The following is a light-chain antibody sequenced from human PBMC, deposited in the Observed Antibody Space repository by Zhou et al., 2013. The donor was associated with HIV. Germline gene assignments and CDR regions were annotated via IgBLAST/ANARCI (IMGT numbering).Light chain of an antibody. CDR2: AAS. J-gene: IGKJ1*01. CDR1: QSISSY. Sequence: DIQMTQSPSSLSASVGDRVTITCRASQSISSYLNWYQQKPGKAPKLLIYAASSLQSGVPSRFSGSGSGTDFTLTISSLQPEDFATYYCQQANSFPWTFGQGPRWKSN. CDR3: QQANSFPWT. V-gene: IGKV1-39*01.